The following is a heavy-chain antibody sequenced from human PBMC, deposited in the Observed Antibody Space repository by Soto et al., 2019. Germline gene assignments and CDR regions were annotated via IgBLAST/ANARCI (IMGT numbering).Heavy chain of an antibody. CDR2: IDADGSST. J-gene: IGHJ6*02. CDR1: AFTFSSYW. CDR3: AKLNKPHRDYYGVDV. V-gene: IGHV3-74*01. Sequence: GGSLRLSCGASAFTFSSYWMHWVRQAPGKGLVWVSRIDADGSSTYYADSVKGRFTISRDNSKNTLYLQMNSLRAEDTAVYYRAKLNKPHRDYYGVDVWGQGTTVTVSS.